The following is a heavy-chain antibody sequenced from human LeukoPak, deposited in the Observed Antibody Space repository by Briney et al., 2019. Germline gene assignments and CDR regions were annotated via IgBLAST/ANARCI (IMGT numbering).Heavy chain of an antibody. J-gene: IGHJ6*03. CDR3: ASCSGSYYYYYMDV. V-gene: IGHV4-59*01. Sequence: KPSETLSLTCTVSGGSISSYYWSWIRQPPGKGLEWIGYIYYSGSTNYNPSLKSRVTISVDTSKNQFSLKLSSVTAADTAVYYCASCSGSYYYYYMDVWGKGTTVTVSS. CDR1: GGSISSYY. D-gene: IGHD3-10*02. CDR2: IYYSGST.